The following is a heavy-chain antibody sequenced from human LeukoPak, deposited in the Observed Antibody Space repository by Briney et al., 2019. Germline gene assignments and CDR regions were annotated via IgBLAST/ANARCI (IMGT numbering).Heavy chain of an antibody. CDR1: GGSISSYY. Sequence: SETLSLTCTVSGGSISSYYWSWLRQPPGKGLEWIGYIYYSGSTNYNPSLKSRVTMSVDTSKNQFSLKLSSMTAADTAVYYCARGPTTVTRAFDYWGQGTLVTVSS. D-gene: IGHD4-17*01. CDR2: IYYSGST. CDR3: ARGPTTVTRAFDY. J-gene: IGHJ4*02. V-gene: IGHV4-59*12.